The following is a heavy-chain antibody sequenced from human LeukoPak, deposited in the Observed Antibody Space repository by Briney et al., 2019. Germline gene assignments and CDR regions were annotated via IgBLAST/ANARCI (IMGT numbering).Heavy chain of an antibody. V-gene: IGHV4-4*07. CDR1: GGSINSYY. CDR2: IYTSGST. D-gene: IGHD2-15*01. J-gene: IGHJ4*02. Sequence: SETLSLTCTVSGGSINSYYWSWIRQPAGKGLEWIGRIYTSGSTDYNPSLKSRVTISKDTSKNEFSLKLSSVTAADTAVYYCARDSPPAYCSGGSCYFDYWGQGTLVTVSS. CDR3: ARDSPPAYCSGGSCYFDY.